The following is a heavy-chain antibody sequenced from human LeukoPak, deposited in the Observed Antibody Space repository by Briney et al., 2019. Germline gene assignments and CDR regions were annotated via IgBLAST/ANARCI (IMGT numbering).Heavy chain of an antibody. J-gene: IGHJ2*01. Sequence: ASVKVSCKASGYTFTGYYMHWVRQAPGQGLEWMGWINPNSGGTNYAQKFQGRVTMTRDTSISTAYMELSRLRSDDTAVYYCARQNYYDSSGSHWYFDLWGRGTLVTVSS. CDR2: INPNSGGT. CDR3: ARQNYYDSSGSHWYFDL. CDR1: GYTFTGYY. V-gene: IGHV1-2*02. D-gene: IGHD3-22*01.